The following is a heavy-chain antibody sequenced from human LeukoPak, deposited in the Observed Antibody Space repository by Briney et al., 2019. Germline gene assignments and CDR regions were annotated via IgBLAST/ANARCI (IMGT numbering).Heavy chain of an antibody. CDR3: AKLWRGSYPRYFDY. CDR1: GFTFRSYA. V-gene: IGHV3-23*01. D-gene: IGHD1-26*01. J-gene: IGHJ4*02. Sequence: QPGGSLRLSGAASGFTFRSYAMSWVRQAPGKGLEWVSVITDSGGTTFYADSVKGRFTISRDNSKNTLYLQMNSLSAEDSAIYYCAKLWRGSYPRYFDYWGQGALVTVSS. CDR2: ITDSGGTT.